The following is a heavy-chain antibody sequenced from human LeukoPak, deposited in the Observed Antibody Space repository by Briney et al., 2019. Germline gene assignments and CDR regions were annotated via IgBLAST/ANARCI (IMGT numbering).Heavy chain of an antibody. D-gene: IGHD5-24*01. Sequence: SETLSLTCTVSGGSISSGDYYWSWIRQPTGKGLEWIGYIYYSGSTYYNPSLKSRVTISVDTSKNQFSLKLSSVTAADTAVYYCARDGDGYGMDVWGQGTTVTVSS. CDR1: GGSISSGDYY. CDR2: IYYSGST. J-gene: IGHJ6*02. V-gene: IGHV4-30-4*01. CDR3: ARDGDGYGMDV.